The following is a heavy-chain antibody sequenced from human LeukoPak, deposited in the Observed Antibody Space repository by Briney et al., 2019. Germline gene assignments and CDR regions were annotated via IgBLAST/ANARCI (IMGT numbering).Heavy chain of an antibody. J-gene: IGHJ4*02. CDR2: IYYSGST. Sequence: SETLSLTRTVSGGSISSYYWSWVRQPPGEGMEWIGYIYYSGSTNYNPSLKSRVTISVDTSKSQFSLKLSSVTAADTAVYYCARSSGWPYYFDYWGQGTLVTVSS. CDR1: GGSISSYY. CDR3: ARSSGWPYYFDY. V-gene: IGHV4-59*08. D-gene: IGHD6-19*01.